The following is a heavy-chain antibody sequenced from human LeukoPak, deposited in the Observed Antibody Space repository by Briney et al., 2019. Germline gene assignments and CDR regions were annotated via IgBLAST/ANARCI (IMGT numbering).Heavy chain of an antibody. Sequence: TGGSLRLSCAASGFTFSSYAMSWVRQAPGKGLEWVSAISGSGGSTYYADSVKGRFTISRDNSKNTLYLQMNSLRAEDTAVYYCAKGTIKSGYYPNFDYWGQGTLVTVSS. CDR3: AKGTIKSGYYPNFDY. V-gene: IGHV3-23*01. J-gene: IGHJ4*02. CDR2: ISGSGGST. CDR1: GFTFSSYA. D-gene: IGHD3-22*01.